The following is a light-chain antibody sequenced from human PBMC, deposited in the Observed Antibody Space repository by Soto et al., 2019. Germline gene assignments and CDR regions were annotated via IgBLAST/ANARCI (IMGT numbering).Light chain of an antibody. CDR2: AAS. V-gene: IGKV1-39*01. J-gene: IGKJ1*01. Sequence: DIQMTQSPSSLSLSVGDGVTITCRASQTISNYLNWYPQKPGRAPRLLIHAASTLQSGVPSRFSRSGAGTDFTLTISSLEPEDVATYFCQQSYTTPLTFGLGTKVE. CDR3: QQSYTTPLT. CDR1: QTISNY.